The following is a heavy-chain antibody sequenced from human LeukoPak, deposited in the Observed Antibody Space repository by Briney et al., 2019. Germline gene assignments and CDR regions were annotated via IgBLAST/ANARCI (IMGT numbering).Heavy chain of an antibody. Sequence: SGGSLRLSCAASGFTFNDHYMSWIRQAPGKGLECVSYISSGGSTTYYTDSVKGRFTISRDNGKNALYLQMNSLRAEDTAVYYCARDPVVAALTWYYGMDVWGQGTTVTVSS. D-gene: IGHD2-15*01. J-gene: IGHJ6*02. CDR1: GFTFNDHY. V-gene: IGHV3-11*04. CDR3: ARDPVVAALTWYYGMDV. CDR2: ISSGGSTT.